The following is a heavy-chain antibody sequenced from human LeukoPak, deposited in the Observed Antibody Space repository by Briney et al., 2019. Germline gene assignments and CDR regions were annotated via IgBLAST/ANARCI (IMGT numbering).Heavy chain of an antibody. V-gene: IGHV3-23*01. J-gene: IGHJ6*02. Sequence: PGGSLRLSCAASGFTFSSYVMSWVRQAPGKGLEWASVISSSGGTTYYADSVKGRFTISRDNSKNTLYLQMNSLRAEDTAVYYCAKYSNKPYYYYAMDVWGQGTTVTVSS. D-gene: IGHD4-11*01. CDR1: GFTFSSYV. CDR3: AKYSNKPYYYYAMDV. CDR2: ISSSGGTT.